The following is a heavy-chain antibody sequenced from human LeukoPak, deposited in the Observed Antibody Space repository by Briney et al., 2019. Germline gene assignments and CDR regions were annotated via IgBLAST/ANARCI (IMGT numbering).Heavy chain of an antibody. V-gene: IGHV1-18*01. CDR1: GYTFTSYG. D-gene: IGHD3-9*01. J-gene: IGHJ4*02. CDR2: ISAYNGNT. Sequence: ASVKVSCKASGYTFTSYGISWVRQAPGQGLEWMGWISAYNGNTNYAQKLQGRVTMTTDTSTSTAYMELRSLRSDDTAVYYCARVRYDILTGYWTLFDYWGQGTLVTVSS. CDR3: ARVRYDILTGYWTLFDY.